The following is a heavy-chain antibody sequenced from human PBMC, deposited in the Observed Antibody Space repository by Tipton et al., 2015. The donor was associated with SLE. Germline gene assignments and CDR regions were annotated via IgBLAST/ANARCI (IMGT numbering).Heavy chain of an antibody. D-gene: IGHD3-10*01. CDR2: TYYRSKWYN. CDR1: GDSVSSTRAA. Sequence: PGLVKPSQTLSLTCAISGDSVSSTRAAWNWIRQSPSGGLEWLGRTYYRSKWYNDYAVSVKSRIAINPDTSKNQFSLHLNSVTPEDTAMYYCARQRGSSDWFDPWGQGTLITVSS. J-gene: IGHJ5*02. V-gene: IGHV6-1*01. CDR3: ARQRGSSDWFDP.